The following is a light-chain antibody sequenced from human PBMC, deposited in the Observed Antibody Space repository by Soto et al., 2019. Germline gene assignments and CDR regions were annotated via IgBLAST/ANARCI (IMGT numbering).Light chain of an antibody. Sequence: DIQMTQSPSSLSASVGDRVTITCQASQDIHQYLNWYQQKPGKPPNLLIYGASTLETGAPSRFSGRGSGTYFTFTISTLQPEDIATYYCQQHEDFPLTFGPGTTVDI. CDR1: QDIHQY. V-gene: IGKV1-33*01. CDR2: GAS. J-gene: IGKJ3*01. CDR3: QQHEDFPLT.